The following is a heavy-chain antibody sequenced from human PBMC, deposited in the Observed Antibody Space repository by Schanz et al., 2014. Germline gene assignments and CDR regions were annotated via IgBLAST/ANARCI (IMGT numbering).Heavy chain of an antibody. Sequence: EVQLVESGGGLVKPGGSLRLSCAASGFSFSSYAMGWVRQARGKGLEWVSAMNESHSTIYYADSVRGRFTISRDNAENTLFLQMNSLRAEDTAVYYCARKVVATIGGYFDYWGQGTLVTVSS. V-gene: IGHV3-23*04. CDR2: MNESHSTI. CDR1: GFSFSSYA. CDR3: ARKVVATIGGYFDY. J-gene: IGHJ4*02. D-gene: IGHD5-12*01.